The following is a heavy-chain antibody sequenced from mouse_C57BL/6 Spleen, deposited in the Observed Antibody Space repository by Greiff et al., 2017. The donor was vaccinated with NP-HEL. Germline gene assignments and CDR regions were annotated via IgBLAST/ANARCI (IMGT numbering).Heavy chain of an antibody. CDR3: TRDYYGSSYVPFAY. Sequence: EVQGVESGEGLVKPGGSLKLSCAASGFTFSSYAMSWVRQTPEKRLEWVAYISSGGDYIYYADTVKGRFTISRDNARNTLYLQMSSLKSEDTAMYYCTRDYYGSSYVPFAYWGQGTLVTVSA. CDR1: GFTFSSYA. CDR2: ISSGGDYI. J-gene: IGHJ3*01. V-gene: IGHV5-9-1*02. D-gene: IGHD1-1*01.